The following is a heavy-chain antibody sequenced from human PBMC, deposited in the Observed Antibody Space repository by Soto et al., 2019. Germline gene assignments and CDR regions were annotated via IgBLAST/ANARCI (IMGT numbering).Heavy chain of an antibody. D-gene: IGHD1-7*01. CDR1: GYTFTGYY. CDR2: INPNSGGT. V-gene: IGHV1-2*02. CDR3: ARDNWNSRYYYGGMAV. Sequence: QVQLVQSGAEVKKPGASVKVSCKASGYTFTGYYMHWVRQAPGQGLEWMVWINPNSGGTNYAQKFQGRVTMTRDTSISTASMELSRLRSDDPAVYYCARDNWNSRYYYGGMAVWGQGPKVKVSS. J-gene: IGHJ6*02.